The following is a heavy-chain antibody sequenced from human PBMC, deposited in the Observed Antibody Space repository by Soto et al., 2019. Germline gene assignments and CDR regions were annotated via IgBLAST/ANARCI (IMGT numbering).Heavy chain of an antibody. Sequence: EVQVLESGGGLAQPGRSLRLSCAVSGLSFSRYAMTWVRQSPGKGLEWVSSISRSGNSTYSADSVRGRFTISRDNSKNTLYLQMNSLRGEDAAVYYCAKDAKILYWLPTSYYFDFWGPGTLVTVSS. J-gene: IGHJ4*02. CDR2: ISRSGNST. V-gene: IGHV3-23*01. D-gene: IGHD2-8*02. CDR3: AKDAKILYWLPTSYYFDF. CDR1: GLSFSRYA.